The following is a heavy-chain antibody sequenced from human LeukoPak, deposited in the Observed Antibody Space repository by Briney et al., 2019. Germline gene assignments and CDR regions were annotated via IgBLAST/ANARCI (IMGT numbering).Heavy chain of an antibody. V-gene: IGHV4-39*07. CDR1: GGSINTPNYY. Sequence: SETLSLTFTVSGGSINTPNYYWGWIRQTPGKGLEWIGNIFYSGSTYYSPSLKSRVTISLDTSRNQFSLKLNSVTAADTAVYYCARTRDYYYYYMDVWGKGTTVTVSS. CDR3: ARTRDYYYYYMDV. CDR2: IFYSGST. J-gene: IGHJ6*03.